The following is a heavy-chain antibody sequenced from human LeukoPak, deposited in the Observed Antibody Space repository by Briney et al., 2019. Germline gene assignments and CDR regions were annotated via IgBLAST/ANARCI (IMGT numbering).Heavy chain of an antibody. CDR3: ARVSAAGGTRLFDY. CDR2: IYSSGST. V-gene: IGHV4-59*01. Sequence: SETLSLTCTVSGSSFSNYYWNWIRQPPGKGLEWIGFIYSSGSTNYNPSLKSRVTISLDTSKNQFSLKLNSVTTTDSAVYYCARVSAAGGTRLFDYWGQGTLVTVSS. CDR1: GSSFSNYY. D-gene: IGHD6-13*01. J-gene: IGHJ4*02.